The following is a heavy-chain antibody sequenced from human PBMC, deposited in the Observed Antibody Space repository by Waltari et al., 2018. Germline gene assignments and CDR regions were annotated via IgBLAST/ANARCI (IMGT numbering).Heavy chain of an antibody. J-gene: IGHJ2*01. Sequence: QVQLQESGPGLVKPSETLSLTCAVSGYSISSGYYCGWIRQPPGKGLEWIGSIYHSGSTYYNPSLQSRVTISVDTSKNQFSLKLSSVTAADTAVYYCARAHYYDFWSGYYEDGYFDLWGRGTLVTVSS. CDR1: GYSISSGYY. D-gene: IGHD3-3*01. V-gene: IGHV4-38-2*01. CDR2: IYHSGST. CDR3: ARAHYYDFWSGYYEDGYFDL.